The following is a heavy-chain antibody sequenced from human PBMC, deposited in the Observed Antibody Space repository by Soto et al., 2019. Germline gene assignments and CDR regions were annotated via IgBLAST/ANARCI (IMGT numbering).Heavy chain of an antibody. CDR2: ISSSSSYI. CDR1: GFTFSSYS. J-gene: IGHJ6*02. D-gene: IGHD2-2*01. V-gene: IGHV3-21*01. CDR3: ARDKVVPGNFYYGMDV. Sequence: GGSLRLSCAASGFTFSSYSMNWVRQAPGKGLEWVSSISSSSSYIYYADSVKGRFTISRDNAKNSLYLQMNSLRAEDTAVYYCARDKVVPGNFYYGMDVWGQGTTVTVSS.